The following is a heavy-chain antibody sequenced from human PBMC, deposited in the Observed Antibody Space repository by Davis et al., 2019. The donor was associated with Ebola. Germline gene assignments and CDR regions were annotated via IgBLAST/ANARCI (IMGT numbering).Heavy chain of an antibody. J-gene: IGHJ4*02. V-gene: IGHV4-59*01. CDR1: GGSISSYY. D-gene: IGHD3-10*01. Sequence: PSETLSLTCTVSGGSISSYYWSWIRQPPGKGLEWIGYIYYSGSTNYNPSLKSRVTISVDTSKNQFSLKLSSVTAADTAVYYCARSGFGALIRDFDYWGQGTLVTVSS. CDR3: ARSGFGALIRDFDY. CDR2: IYYSGST.